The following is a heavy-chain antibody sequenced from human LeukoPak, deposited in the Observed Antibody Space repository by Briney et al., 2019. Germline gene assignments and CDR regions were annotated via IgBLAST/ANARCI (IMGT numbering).Heavy chain of an antibody. J-gene: IGHJ3*02. Sequence: SETLSLTCTVSGGSISSYYWSWIRQPAGKGLEWIGRIYTSGSTNYNPSVKSRVTMSVDTSKNQFSLKLSSVTAADTAVYYCARADVDSVIGAFDIWGQGTMVTVSS. V-gene: IGHV4-4*07. D-gene: IGHD2-21*01. CDR3: ARADVDSVIGAFDI. CDR2: IYTSGST. CDR1: GGSISSYY.